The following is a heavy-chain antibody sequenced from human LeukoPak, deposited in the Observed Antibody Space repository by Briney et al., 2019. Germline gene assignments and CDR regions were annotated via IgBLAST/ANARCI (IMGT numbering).Heavy chain of an antibody. CDR2: IYSGGTT. D-gene: IGHD6-13*01. CDR3: AREGTAATSTPSD. J-gene: IGHJ4*02. Sequence: GGSLRLSCAVSGFTVSRNYMCWVRQAPGKGLEWVSGIYSGGTTYYAGSVKGRFTVSRDNSKNTLYLQMNSLRAEDTAVYYCAREGTAATSTPSDWGQGTLVTVSS. V-gene: IGHV3-53*01. CDR1: GFTVSRNY.